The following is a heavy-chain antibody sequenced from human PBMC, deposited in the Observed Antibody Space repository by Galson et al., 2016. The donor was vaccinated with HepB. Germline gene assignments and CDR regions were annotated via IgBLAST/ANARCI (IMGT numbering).Heavy chain of an antibody. CDR1: GDTFTGYT. CDR2: INAGNGNT. D-gene: IGHD1-26*01. V-gene: IGHV1-3*01. Sequence: SVKVSCKASGDTFTGYTIHWLRQAPGQRLEWMGWINAGNGNTKYSQKFQGRVTITRDTSASTAYMELRSLRSEDTAVYYCARVGGRVVGATTLNYWGQGTLVTASS. CDR3: ARVGGRVVGATTLNY. J-gene: IGHJ4*02.